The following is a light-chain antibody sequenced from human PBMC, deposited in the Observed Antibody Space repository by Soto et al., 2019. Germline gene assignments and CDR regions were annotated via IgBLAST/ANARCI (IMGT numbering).Light chain of an antibody. CDR3: QQYGSSPRT. CDR2: GAS. V-gene: IGKV3-20*01. CDR1: QSVSSSF. Sequence: EIVLTQSPGTLSLSPGERVTLSCRASQSVSSSFLAWYQQKVGQAPRLLIYGASSRATGIPDRFSGSGSGTDFTLTISRLEPEDFAVYYCQQYGSSPRTLGQGTRLEIK. J-gene: IGKJ5*01.